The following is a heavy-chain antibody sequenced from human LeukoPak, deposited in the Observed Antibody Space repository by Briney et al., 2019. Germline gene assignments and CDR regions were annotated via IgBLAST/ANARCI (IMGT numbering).Heavy chain of an antibody. D-gene: IGHD1-26*01. CDR2: ISYDGSNK. Sequence: GGSLRLSCAASGFTFSSYGMHWVRQAPGKGLEWVAVISYDGSNKYYADSVKGRFTISRDNSKNTLYLQMNSLRAEDTAVYYCAKDKRANVSGSYWAEYFQHWGQGTLVTVSS. V-gene: IGHV3-30*18. CDR3: AKDKRANVSGSYWAEYFQH. J-gene: IGHJ1*01. CDR1: GFTFSSYG.